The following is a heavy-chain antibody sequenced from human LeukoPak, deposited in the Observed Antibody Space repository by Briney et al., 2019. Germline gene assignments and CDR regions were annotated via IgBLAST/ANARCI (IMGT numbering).Heavy chain of an antibody. D-gene: IGHD2-15*01. CDR2: IYYSGST. V-gene: IGHV4-59*12. CDR3: ARDPPRARYCSGGSCSHSFDY. Sequence: SETLSLTCTVSGGSISSYYWSWIRQPPGKGLEWIGYIYYSGSTNYNPSLKSRVTISVDTSKNQFSLKLSSVTAADTAVYYCARDPPRARYCSGGSCSHSFDYWGQGTLVTVSS. J-gene: IGHJ4*02. CDR1: GGSISSYY.